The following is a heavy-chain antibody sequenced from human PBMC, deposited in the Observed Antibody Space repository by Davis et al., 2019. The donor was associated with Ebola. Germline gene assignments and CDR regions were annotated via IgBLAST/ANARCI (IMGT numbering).Heavy chain of an antibody. CDR2: ISSSSSYI. CDR1: GFTFSSYS. Sequence: GGSLRLSCAASGFTFSSYSMNWVRQAPGKGLEWVSSISSSSSYIYYADSVKGRFTISRDNAKNSLYLQMNSLRAEDTAVYYCARAGGDCSSTSCYLVYYYYYMDVWGKGTTVTVSS. CDR3: ARAGGDCSSTSCYLVYYYYYMDV. D-gene: IGHD2-2*01. V-gene: IGHV3-21*01. J-gene: IGHJ6*03.